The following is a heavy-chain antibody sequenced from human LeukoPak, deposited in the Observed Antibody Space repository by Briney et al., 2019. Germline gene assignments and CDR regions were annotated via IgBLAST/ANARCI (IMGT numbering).Heavy chain of an antibody. Sequence: GGSLRLSCAASGFTFSSYGMHWVCQAPGKGLEWVAVISYDGSNKYYADSVKGRFTISRDNSKNTLYLQMNSLRAEDTAVYYCAKEGGGAVYSYGFDYYYYGMDVWGQGTTVTVSS. V-gene: IGHV3-30*18. CDR3: AKEGGGAVYSYGFDYYYYGMDV. J-gene: IGHJ6*02. D-gene: IGHD5-18*01. CDR1: GFTFSSYG. CDR2: ISYDGSNK.